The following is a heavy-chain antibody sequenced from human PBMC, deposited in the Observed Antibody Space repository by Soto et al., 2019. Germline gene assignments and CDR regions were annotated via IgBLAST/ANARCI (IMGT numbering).Heavy chain of an antibody. J-gene: IGHJ6*02. Sequence: PGGSLRLSCAVSGFTFSSCTINWVRQAPGKGLEWVSSISPSTSHIYYADSVKGRFTISRDNAKNSLFLQMNSLRAEDTAVFYCSGCSGGACHKNYGMDVWGQGTRVTVSS. CDR2: ISPSTSHI. V-gene: IGHV3-21*01. D-gene: IGHD2-15*01. CDR3: SGCSGGACHKNYGMDV. CDR1: GFTFSSCT.